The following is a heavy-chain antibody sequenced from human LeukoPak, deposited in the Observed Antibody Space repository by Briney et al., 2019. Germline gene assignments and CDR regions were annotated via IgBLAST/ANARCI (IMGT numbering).Heavy chain of an antibody. CDR1: GFTLSSYA. D-gene: IGHD3-3*01. Sequence: PGRPLRPARAASGFTLSSYAMSWVRQAPGKGRDWVEVIYDDGSRENFADSVKGRFAISRDNSRNTVVLQMNSLRGEDTAVYYCARDLKSGYFDSWGQGTLVTVSS. J-gene: IGHJ4*02. CDR2: IYDDGSRE. V-gene: IGHV3-33*08. CDR3: ARDLKSGYFDS.